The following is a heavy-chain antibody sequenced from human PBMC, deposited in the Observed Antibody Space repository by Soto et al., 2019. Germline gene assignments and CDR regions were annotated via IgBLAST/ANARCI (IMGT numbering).Heavy chain of an antibody. J-gene: IGHJ6*02. D-gene: IGHD1-26*01. CDR3: ARATLIVGAFYYYYYYGMDV. Sequence: SQTLSLTCAISGDSVSSNSAAWNWIRQSPSRGLEWLGRTYYRSKWYNDYAVSVKSRMTINPDTSKNQFSLQLNSVTPEDTAVYYCARATLIVGAFYYYYYYGMDVWGQGTTVTVSS. V-gene: IGHV6-1*01. CDR1: GDSVSSNSAA. CDR2: TYYRSKWYN.